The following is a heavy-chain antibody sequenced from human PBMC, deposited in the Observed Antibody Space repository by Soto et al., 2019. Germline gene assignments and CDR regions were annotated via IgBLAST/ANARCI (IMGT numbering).Heavy chain of an antibody. J-gene: IGHJ4*01. CDR2: IYSTGST. CDR1: GASVGSGNYY. CDR3: ARVPGRNLHYFLPFDY. Sequence: SETLSLTCTVSGASVGSGNYYWGWIRQPPGKGLEWLANIYSTGSTYYNPSLKSRVIVSLDTSANQFSLKLISVTAADTAVYYCARVPGRNLHYFLPFDYWGRGTLVTVSS. V-gene: IGHV4-39*01. D-gene: IGHD3-10*01.